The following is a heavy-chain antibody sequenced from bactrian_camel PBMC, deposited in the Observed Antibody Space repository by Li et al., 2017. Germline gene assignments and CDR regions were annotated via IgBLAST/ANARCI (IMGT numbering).Heavy chain of an antibody. CDR3: AADRGGSWYCGWNDFEY. Sequence: VESGGGSVQARGSLRLSCAASGYTYSTYCMGWFRQAPGKEREGVTTIHSDGATTYADSVKGRFTISKDNAKNTLYLQMNSLKPEDTAMYYCAADRGGSWYCGWNDFEYWGQGTQVTVS. CDR1: GYTYSTYC. V-gene: IGHV3S31*01. D-gene: IGHD6*01. J-gene: IGHJ4*01. CDR2: IHSDGATT.